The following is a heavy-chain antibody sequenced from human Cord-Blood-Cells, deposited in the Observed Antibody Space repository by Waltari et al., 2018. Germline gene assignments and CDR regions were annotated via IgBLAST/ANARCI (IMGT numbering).Heavy chain of an antibody. CDR3: AGADRKWGSGMDV. D-gene: IGHD1-26*01. Sequence: QVQLVQSGAEVKKPGASVKVSCKASGYTVTGYDMHWGRPAPGQGLDGMGWINPNSGGTNYAQKFQGRVTMARDTCISTAYMELSRLRSDDTAVYYCAGADRKWGSGMDVWGQGTTVT. CDR1: GYTVTGYD. CDR2: INPNSGGT. V-gene: IGHV1-2*02. J-gene: IGHJ6*01.